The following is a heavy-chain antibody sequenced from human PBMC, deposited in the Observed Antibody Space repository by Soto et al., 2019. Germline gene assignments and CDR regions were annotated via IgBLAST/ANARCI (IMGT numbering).Heavy chain of an antibody. CDR2: ISSSSSYI. CDR3: ASDGIPYYYYMDV. Sequence: EVQLVESGGGLVKPVGSLRLSCAASGFTFSSYSMNWVRQAPGKELEWVSSISSSSSYIYYADSVKGRFTISRDNAKNPLSLQMNSLRAEDTAVYSCASDGIPYYYYMDVWGKGTTVTVSS. V-gene: IGHV3-21*06. CDR1: GFTFSSYS. D-gene: IGHD1-20*01. J-gene: IGHJ6*03.